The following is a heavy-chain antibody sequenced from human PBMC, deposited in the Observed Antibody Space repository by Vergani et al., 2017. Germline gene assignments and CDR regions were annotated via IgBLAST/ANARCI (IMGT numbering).Heavy chain of an antibody. CDR2: INPNSGGT. CDR3: ARALSGSYYSPPGAFDI. D-gene: IGHD1-26*01. CDR1: GYTFTSYY. V-gene: IGHV1-2*06. J-gene: IGHJ3*02. Sequence: QVQLVQSGAEVKKPGASVKVSCKASGYTFTSYYMHWVRQAPGQGLEWMGRINPNSGGTNYAQKFQGRVTMTRDTSISTAYMELSRLRSDDTAVYYCARALSGSYYSPPGAFDIWGQGTMVTVSS.